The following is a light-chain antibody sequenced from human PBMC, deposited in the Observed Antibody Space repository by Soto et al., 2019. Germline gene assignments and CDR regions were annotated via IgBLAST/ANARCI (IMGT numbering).Light chain of an antibody. CDR3: MQALQTPRT. J-gene: IGKJ2*02. Sequence: DIVMTQSPLSLPVTPGEPASISCRSSQSLLHSNGYNYLDWYLQKPGQSPQLLIYLGSNRASGGPDRCSGSGSGTDFTLKISRVEAEDVGFYYCMQALQTPRTFGQGTKLEIK. V-gene: IGKV2-28*01. CDR1: QSLLHSNGYNY. CDR2: LGS.